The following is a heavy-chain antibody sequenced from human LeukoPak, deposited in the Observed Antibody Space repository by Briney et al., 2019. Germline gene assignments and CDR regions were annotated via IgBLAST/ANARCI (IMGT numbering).Heavy chain of an antibody. V-gene: IGHV1-2*02. CDR3: ASHKGRGY. CDR1: GYTFTGYY. CDR2: INPKSGDT. J-gene: IGHJ4*02. Sequence: ASVKVSCKASGYTFTGYYVHWVRQAPGQGLEWMGWINPKSGDTSYAQNFQGRVTVTRDTSISTAYMELGSLTFDDTAVYYCASHKGRGYWGQGTLVTVSS.